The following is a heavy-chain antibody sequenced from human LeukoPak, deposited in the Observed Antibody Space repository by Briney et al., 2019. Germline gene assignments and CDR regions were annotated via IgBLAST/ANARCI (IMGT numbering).Heavy chain of an antibody. J-gene: IGHJ3*02. CDR3: VQEGPRGLAFDI. CDR2: ISGSGGGT. V-gene: IGHV3-23*01. CDR1: GVTFSRFV. Sequence: GGSLRLSCEASGVTFSRFVVSWVPRAPGKGREWVSGISGSGGGTYYADSVKGRLAISRDNSKNTLYLQMNSLRAEDTAVYYCVQEGPRGLAFDIWGQGTKVTVSS.